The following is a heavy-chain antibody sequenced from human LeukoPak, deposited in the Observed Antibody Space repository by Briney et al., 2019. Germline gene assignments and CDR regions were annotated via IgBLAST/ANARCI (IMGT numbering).Heavy chain of an antibody. V-gene: IGHV3-21*01. CDR3: ARGGEPVGFDY. J-gene: IGHJ4*02. CDR2: ISSSSSYI. D-gene: IGHD1-26*01. Sequence: GGSLRHSCAASGFIFSSYSMNWVRQAPGKGLELVSSISSSSSYIYYADSVKGRFTISRDNAKNSLSLQMNSLRAEDTAVYYCARGGEPVGFDYWGQGTLVTVSS. CDR1: GFIFSSYS.